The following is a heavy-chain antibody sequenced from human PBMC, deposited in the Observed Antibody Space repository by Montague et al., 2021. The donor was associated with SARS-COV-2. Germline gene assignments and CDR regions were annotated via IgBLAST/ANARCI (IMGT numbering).Heavy chain of an antibody. D-gene: IGHD3-22*01. CDR2: IYYSGYT. J-gene: IGHJ3*02. Sequence: SETLSLTCTVSGDSISTYYWSWIRQPPGKGLEWIGYIYYSGYTXXXPSXXXRVTISVDTSKNQFSLRLSSVTAADTAVYFCARGVATYYYDTSGYVNAFDTWGQGTMVTVSS. CDR3: ARGVATYYYDTSGYVNAFDT. CDR1: GDSISTYY. V-gene: IGHV4-59*01.